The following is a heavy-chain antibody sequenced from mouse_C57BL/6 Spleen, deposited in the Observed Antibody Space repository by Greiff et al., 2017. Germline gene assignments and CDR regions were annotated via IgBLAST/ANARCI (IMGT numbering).Heavy chain of an antibody. J-gene: IGHJ2*01. D-gene: IGHD1-1*01. CDR1: GYAFSSSW. CDR2: IYPGDGDT. Sequence: VKLVESGPELVKPGASVKISCKASGYAFSSSWMNWVKQRPGKGLEWIGRIYPGDGDTNYNGKFKGKATLTADKSSSTAYMQLSSLTSEDSAVYFCARPNYYGSSHFDYWGQGTTLTVSS. CDR3: ARPNYYGSSHFDY. V-gene: IGHV1-82*01.